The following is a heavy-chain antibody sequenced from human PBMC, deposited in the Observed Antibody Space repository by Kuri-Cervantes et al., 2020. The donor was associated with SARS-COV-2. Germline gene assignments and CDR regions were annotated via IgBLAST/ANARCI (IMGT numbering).Heavy chain of an antibody. CDR1: GSTFSSYG. D-gene: IGHD3-22*01. J-gene: IGHJ4*02. CDR2: IWYDGSNK. Sequence: GESLKISCAASGSTFSSYGMHWVRQAPGKGLEWVAVIWYDGSNKYYADSVKGRFTISRDNSKNTLYLQMNSLRAEDTAVYYCAKDSGYYDSSGYYRYWGQGTLVTVSS. CDR3: AKDSGYYDSSGYYRY. V-gene: IGHV3-30*02.